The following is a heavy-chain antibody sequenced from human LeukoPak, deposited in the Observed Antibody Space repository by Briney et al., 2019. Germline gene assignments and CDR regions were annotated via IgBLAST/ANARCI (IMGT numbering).Heavy chain of an antibody. CDR1: GGSISSGDYY. D-gene: IGHD3-16*01. Sequence: SETLSLTCTVSGGSISSGDYYWSWIRQPPGKGLEWIGSIYYSGSTYYNPSLKSRVTFSLDTSKNQFSLRLKSVTAADTAVYFCARGEGALNNWGRGTLVTVSS. V-gene: IGHV4-39*07. CDR2: IYYSGST. J-gene: IGHJ4*02. CDR3: ARGEGALNN.